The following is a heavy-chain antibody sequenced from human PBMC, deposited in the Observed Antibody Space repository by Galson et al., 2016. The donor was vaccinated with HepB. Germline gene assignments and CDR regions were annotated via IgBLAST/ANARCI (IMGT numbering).Heavy chain of an antibody. CDR2: ISYSGST. V-gene: IGHV4-39*01. CDR3: ARQGYSSTWYPYFDF. CDR1: GVSIRSSSYY. J-gene: IGHJ4*02. Sequence: ETLSLTCTVSGVSIRSSSYYWGWIRQPPGKGLEWIATISYSGSTFYSPSLQSRLTISLDTSKNQFSLKVTSMTAADTAVYYCARQGYSSTWYPYFDFWGQGTLVTVSS. D-gene: IGHD6-13*01.